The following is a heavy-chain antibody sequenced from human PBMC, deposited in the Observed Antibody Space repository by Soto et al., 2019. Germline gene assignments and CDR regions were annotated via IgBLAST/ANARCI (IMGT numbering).Heavy chain of an antibody. CDR2: INPNSGGT. CDR3: ARELWRGSSSWYGDY. V-gene: IGHV1-2*02. D-gene: IGHD6-13*01. Sequence: VKVSCKASGYTFTGYYMHWVRQAPGQGLEWMGWINPNSGGTNYAQKFQGRVTMTRDTSISTAYMELSRLRSDDTAVYYCARELWRGSSSWYGDYWGQGTLVTVSS. CDR1: GYTFTGYY. J-gene: IGHJ4*02.